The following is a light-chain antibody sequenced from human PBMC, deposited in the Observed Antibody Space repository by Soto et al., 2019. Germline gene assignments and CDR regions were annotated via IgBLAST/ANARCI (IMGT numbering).Light chain of an antibody. J-gene: IGKJ4*01. CDR2: GSS. Sequence: EIVMTQSPATLSVSPGERATLSCRASQSVSSSLAWYQQKPGQAPRLLIYGSSTRATGIPARFSGSGSGTDFTLTISSLDPKDFAVYYCQQRSNWPPTFGGGTKVDIK. CDR3: QQRSNWPPT. V-gene: IGKV3-11*01. CDR1: QSVSSS.